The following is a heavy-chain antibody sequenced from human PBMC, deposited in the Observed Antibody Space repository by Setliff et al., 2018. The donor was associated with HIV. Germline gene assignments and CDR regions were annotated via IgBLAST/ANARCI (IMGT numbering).Heavy chain of an antibody. CDR2: ISPNFGHT. V-gene: IGHV1-18*01. J-gene: IGHJ3*02. CDR1: GYTFTTYG. CDR3: ARASSGGSYYERPFDI. D-gene: IGHD1-26*01. Sequence: ASVKVSCKASGYTFTTYGISWVRQAPGHGLEWMGWISPNFGHTNYAQNFVGRVTMTVDTSTSRAYMELRSLRSEDTAVYYCARASSGGSYYERPFDIWGQGTMVTVSS.